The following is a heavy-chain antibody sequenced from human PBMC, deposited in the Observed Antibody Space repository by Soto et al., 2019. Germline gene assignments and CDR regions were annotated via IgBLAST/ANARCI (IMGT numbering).Heavy chain of an antibody. CDR1: GFTFSSYA. CDR2: ISGSGGST. V-gene: IGHV3-23*01. D-gene: IGHD3-9*01. CDR3: AKASYDDILTGYTRYF. Sequence: PGXSLRLSCAASGFTFSSYAISWVVQAPGKGLEWVSAISGSGGSTYYADSVKGRFTISRDNSKNTLYLQMNSLRAEDTAVYYCAKASYDDILTGYTRYFWGQGTLVTVSS. J-gene: IGHJ4*02.